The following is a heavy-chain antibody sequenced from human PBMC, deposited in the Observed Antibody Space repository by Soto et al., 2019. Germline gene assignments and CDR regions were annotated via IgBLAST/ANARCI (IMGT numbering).Heavy chain of an antibody. Sequence: PVGSLRLSCAASGFTVSNHYMSWVRQAPGKGPEWVSVIYAGGNTYYADSVKGRFTISRDSSKNTLYLQMNSLRAEDSAMYYCARTFSGDYHLGPWGQGTLVTVSS. CDR1: GFTVSNHY. D-gene: IGHD1-26*01. CDR2: IYAGGNT. V-gene: IGHV3-53*01. J-gene: IGHJ5*02. CDR3: ARTFSGDYHLGP.